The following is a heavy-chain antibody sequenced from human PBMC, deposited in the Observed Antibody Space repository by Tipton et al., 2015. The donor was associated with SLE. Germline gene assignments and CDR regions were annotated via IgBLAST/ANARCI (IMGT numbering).Heavy chain of an antibody. CDR1: GGSISDSNYN. CDR3: ATGYGDDDFYYYYYMDV. V-gene: IGHV4-39*07. D-gene: IGHD4-17*01. J-gene: IGHJ6*03. CDR2: IYYSGNT. Sequence: TLSLTCTVSGGSISDSNYNWGWIRQPPGKGLEWIGNIYYSGNTYYNPSLKSRVTISVDTSKNQFSLNLYSATAADTAVYYCATGYGDDDFYYYYYMDVWGKGITVTVSS.